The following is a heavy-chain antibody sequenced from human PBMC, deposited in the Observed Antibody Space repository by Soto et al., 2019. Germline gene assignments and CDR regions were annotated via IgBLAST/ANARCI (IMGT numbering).Heavy chain of an antibody. CDR2: ITGGGAYT. CDR3: AKDADDVRDWDCRGGSCSPDGMDV. V-gene: IGHV3-23*01. J-gene: IGHJ6*02. Sequence: GGCLRLSCVAAGFSVSDYAMSWVRQAPGKGLEWVSSITGGGAYTYFADSVEGRFTISRDNSKNTLYLQMKSLRAEDRAVYYGAKDADDVRDWDCRGGSCSPDGMDVWGQGTTATV. D-gene: IGHD2-15*01. CDR1: GFSVSDYA.